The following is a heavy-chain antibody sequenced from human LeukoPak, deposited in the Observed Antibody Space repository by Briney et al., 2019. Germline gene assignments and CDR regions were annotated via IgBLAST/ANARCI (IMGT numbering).Heavy chain of an antibody. CDR2: INHSGST. CDR1: GGSFSGYY. J-gene: IGHJ4*02. V-gene: IGHV4-34*01. D-gene: IGHD2-15*01. Sequence: SETLSLTCAVYGGSFSGYYWSWIRQPPGKGLERIGEINHSGSTNYNPSLKSRVTISVDTSKKQFSLKLSSVTAADTAVYYCARPSYCSGGSCYSDYWGQGTLVTVSS. CDR3: ARPSYCSGGSCYSDY.